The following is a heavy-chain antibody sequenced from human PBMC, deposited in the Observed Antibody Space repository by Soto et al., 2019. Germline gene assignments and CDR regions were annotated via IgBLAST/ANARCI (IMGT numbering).Heavy chain of an antibody. CDR1: GYTFYSHS. D-gene: IGHD5-18*01. J-gene: IGHJ6*02. CDR2: ISADNGNT. Sequence: QAQLVQSGAAVKKPGASVKVSCKASGYTFYSHSISWVRQAPGQGLEWMGRISADNGNTKYAQKFRGRVTMTTDTSTSTVYMELRNLRSDATAVYYCARCIQQDYYYGMDVWGQGTTVTVSS. V-gene: IGHV1-18*01. CDR3: ARCIQQDYYYGMDV.